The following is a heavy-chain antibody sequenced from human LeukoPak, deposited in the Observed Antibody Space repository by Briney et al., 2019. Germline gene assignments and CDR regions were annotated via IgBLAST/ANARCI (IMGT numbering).Heavy chain of an antibody. CDR1: GFTFSNYA. CDR2: VSGRDTST. Sequence: GASLRLSCAASGFTFSNYAMSWVRQAPGKGLEWVSAVSGRDTSTYYTDSVKGRFTISRDKSKNTLYLLMNSLSAEDTAIYYCAKWGDYDVLTGYYDSDYWGQGTLVTVSS. J-gene: IGHJ4*02. D-gene: IGHD3-9*01. V-gene: IGHV3-23*01. CDR3: AKWGDYDVLTGYYDSDY.